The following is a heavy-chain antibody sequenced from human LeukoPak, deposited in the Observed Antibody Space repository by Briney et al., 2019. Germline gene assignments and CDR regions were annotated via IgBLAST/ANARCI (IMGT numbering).Heavy chain of an antibody. Sequence: TLSLTCAVSGGSLSSGGYSWSWIRQPPGKGLEWIGYIYHSGSTYYNPSLKSRVTISVDRSKNQFSLKLSSVTAADTAVYYCARDEYYDSSGYYVRPYWGQGTLVTVSS. CDR1: GGSLSSGGYS. J-gene: IGHJ4*02. V-gene: IGHV4-30-2*01. CDR3: ARDEYYDSSGYYVRPY. CDR2: IYHSGST. D-gene: IGHD3-22*01.